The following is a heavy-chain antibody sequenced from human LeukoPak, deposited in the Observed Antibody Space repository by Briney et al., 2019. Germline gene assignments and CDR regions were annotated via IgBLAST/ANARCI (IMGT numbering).Heavy chain of an antibody. CDR2: ISYDGSNK. J-gene: IGHJ4*02. CDR3: ARARQYCSGGSCYLFGYFDY. V-gene: IGHV3-30*19. D-gene: IGHD2-15*01. CDR1: GFTFSSYG. Sequence: GGSLRLSCAASGFTFSSYGMHWVRQAPGKGLEWVAVISYDGSNKYYADSVKGRFTISRDNSKNTLYLQMNSLRAEDTAVYYCARARQYCSGGSCYLFGYFDYWGQGTLVTVSS.